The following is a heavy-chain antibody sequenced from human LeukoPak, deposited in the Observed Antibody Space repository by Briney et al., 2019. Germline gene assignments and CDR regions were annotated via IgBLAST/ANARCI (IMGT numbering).Heavy chain of an antibody. Sequence: GASVKVSCKASGYTFTGYYMHWVRQAPGQGLEWMGGIIPIFGTANYAQKFRGRVTITTDESTSTAYMELSSLRSEDTAVYYCARDSGTPYDYDAFDIWGQGTMVTVSS. V-gene: IGHV1-69*05. D-gene: IGHD5-12*01. CDR3: ARDSGTPYDYDAFDI. CDR2: IIPIFGTA. J-gene: IGHJ3*02. CDR1: GYTFTGYY.